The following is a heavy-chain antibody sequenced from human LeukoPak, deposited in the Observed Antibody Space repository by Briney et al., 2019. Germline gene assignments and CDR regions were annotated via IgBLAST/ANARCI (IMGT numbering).Heavy chain of an antibody. Sequence: SETLSLTCTVSGGSISSYYWSWIRQPPGKGLEWIGYIYYSGSTNYNPSLKSRVTISVDTSKNQFSLKLSSVTAADTAVYYCASLSAAAAPVDYWGQGTLVTVSS. CDR1: GGSISSYY. D-gene: IGHD6-13*01. V-gene: IGHV4-59*08. J-gene: IGHJ4*02. CDR2: IYYSGST. CDR3: ASLSAAAAPVDY.